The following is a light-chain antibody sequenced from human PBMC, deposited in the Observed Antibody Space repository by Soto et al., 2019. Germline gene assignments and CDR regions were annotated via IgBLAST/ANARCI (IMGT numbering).Light chain of an antibody. CDR3: QQYATSDMDT. CDR1: RSISSSH. V-gene: IGKV3-20*01. J-gene: IGKJ2*01. Sequence: ETVLTQSPGTLSLSPGERATLSCRASRSISSSHVAWYQQKSGQAPRLLIYGASSRATGIPDRFSGSGSGTDVTLTITRLEPEDFAVYYCQQYATSDMDTFGQGTKLEIK. CDR2: GAS.